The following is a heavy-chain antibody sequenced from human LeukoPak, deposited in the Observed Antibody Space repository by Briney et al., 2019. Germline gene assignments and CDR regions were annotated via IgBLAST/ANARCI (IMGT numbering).Heavy chain of an antibody. CDR1: GFTFSDYY. J-gene: IGHJ4*02. CDR3: VRDRGTYRPIDY. D-gene: IGHD1-26*01. CDR2: ISSSGSTI. V-gene: IGHV3-11*01. Sequence: GGSLRLSCAASGFTFSDYYMSWIRQAPGKGLEWVSYISSSGSTIYYADSVKGRFTISRDNAKNSLYLQMNSLRAEDTAIYYCVRDRGTYRPIDYWGQGTLVTVSS.